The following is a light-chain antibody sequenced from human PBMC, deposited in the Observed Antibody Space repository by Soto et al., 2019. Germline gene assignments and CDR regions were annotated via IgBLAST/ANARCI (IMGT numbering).Light chain of an antibody. J-gene: IGKJ1*01. Sequence: AIRMTQSPSSFSASTGDRVTITCRASQGISSYLAWYQQKPGKAPKLLIYAASTLQSGVPSRFSGSGSGTEFHLHLSCLQAGDFATYYCQQYYSYPRTFGQGTKVEIK. V-gene: IGKV1-8*01. CDR2: AAS. CDR1: QGISSY. CDR3: QQYYSYPRT.